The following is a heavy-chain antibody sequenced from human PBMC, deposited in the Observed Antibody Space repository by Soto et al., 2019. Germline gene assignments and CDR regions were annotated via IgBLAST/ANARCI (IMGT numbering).Heavy chain of an antibody. CDR2: IYPGDSDT. Sequence: GESLKISCKGSGYSFTSYWIGWVRQMPGKGLEWMGIIYPGDSDTRYSPSFQGQVTISADKSISTAYLQWSSLKASDTAMYYCARTSIRYYYDSSGYPLFDYWGQGTLVTVSS. J-gene: IGHJ4*02. V-gene: IGHV5-51*01. CDR3: ARTSIRYYYDSSGYPLFDY. D-gene: IGHD3-22*01. CDR1: GYSFTSYW.